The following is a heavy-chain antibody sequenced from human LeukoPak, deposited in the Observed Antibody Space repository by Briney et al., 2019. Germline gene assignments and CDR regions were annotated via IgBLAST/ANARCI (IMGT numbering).Heavy chain of an antibody. J-gene: IGHJ5*02. CDR2: ISYDGSNK. CDR1: GFTFSSYA. V-gene: IGHV3-30*01. Sequence: PGGALRHSCAASGFTFSSYAMHWVRQAPGKGLEWVAVISYDGSNKYYADSVKGRFTISRDNSKNTLYLQMNSLRAEDTAVYYCARDITSSPTDIVVVPAAHTLGSWGQGTLVTVSS. CDR3: ARDITSSPTDIVVVPAAHTLGS. D-gene: IGHD2-2*01.